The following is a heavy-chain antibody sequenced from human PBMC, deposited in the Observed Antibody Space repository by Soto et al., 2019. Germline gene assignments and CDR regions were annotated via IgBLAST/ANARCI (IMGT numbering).Heavy chain of an antibody. D-gene: IGHD6-19*01. CDR2: ISGSGGST. V-gene: IGHV3-23*01. CDR1: GFTFSSYA. CDR3: AKQRPWLVTSYWYFDL. Sequence: EVQLLESGGGLVQPGGSPRLSCAASGFTFSSYAMSWVRQAPGKGLEWVSAISGSGGSTYYADSVKGRFTISRDNSKNTLYLQMNSLRAEDTAVYYCAKQRPWLVTSYWYFDLWGRGTLVTVSS. J-gene: IGHJ2*01.